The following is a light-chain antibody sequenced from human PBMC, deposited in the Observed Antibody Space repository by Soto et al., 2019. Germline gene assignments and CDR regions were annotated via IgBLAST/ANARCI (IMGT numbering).Light chain of an antibody. CDR2: AAS. CDR3: QQYGSSPRT. Sequence: EIVLTQSPGTLSLSPGERATLSGSASQSVSNNYLAWYQQKPGQAPRLLIYAASSRATGIPDRFSGSGSGTDFSLTISRLEAEDFAVYYCQQYGSSPRTFGQGTKVDIK. CDR1: QSVSNNY. V-gene: IGKV3-20*01. J-gene: IGKJ1*01.